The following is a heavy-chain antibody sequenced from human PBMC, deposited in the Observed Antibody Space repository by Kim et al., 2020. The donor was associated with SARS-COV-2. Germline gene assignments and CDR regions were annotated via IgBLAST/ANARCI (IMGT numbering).Heavy chain of an antibody. CDR3: TRDRDYGSGSYYYL. J-gene: IGHJ4*02. V-gene: IGHV3-49*03. CDR1: GFTFGDYA. D-gene: IGHD3-10*01. Sequence: GGSLRLSCTASGFTFGDYAMSWFRQAPGKGLEWVGFIRSKAYGGTTEYAASVKGRFTISRDDSKSIAYLQMNSLKTEDTAVYYCTRDRDYGSGSYYYLWGQGTLVTVSS. CDR2: IRSKAYGGTT.